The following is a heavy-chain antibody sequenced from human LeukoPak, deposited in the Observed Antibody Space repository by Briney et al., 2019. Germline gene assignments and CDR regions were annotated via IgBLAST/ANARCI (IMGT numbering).Heavy chain of an antibody. V-gene: IGHV4-34*01. CDR1: GGSFSGYY. CDR3: ARGGGRWLPLNY. D-gene: IGHD5-24*01. J-gene: IGHJ4*02. CDR2: INHSGST. Sequence: SETLSLTCAVYGGSFSGYYWSWLRQPPGKGLEWIGEINHSGSTNYNPSLKSRVPISVAPSKNQFSLKLSSVTAADTAVYYCARGGGRWLPLNYWGQGTLVTVSS.